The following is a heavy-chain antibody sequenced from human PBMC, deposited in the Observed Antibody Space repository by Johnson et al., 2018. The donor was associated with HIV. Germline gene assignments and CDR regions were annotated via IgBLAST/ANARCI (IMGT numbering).Heavy chain of an antibody. CDR1: GFSFSSYA. V-gene: IGHV3-23*04. J-gene: IGHJ3*02. D-gene: IGHD5-18*01. CDR3: ARAYSYGAFDI. Sequence: VQLVESGGGVVQPGRSLRLSCEASGFSFSSYAMSWVRQAPGKGLVWVSDISGSGGNTYYADSVKGRFTISRDNSKNTLYFQMNSLRAEDTAVYYCARAYSYGAFDIWGQGTMVTVSS. CDR2: ISGSGGNT.